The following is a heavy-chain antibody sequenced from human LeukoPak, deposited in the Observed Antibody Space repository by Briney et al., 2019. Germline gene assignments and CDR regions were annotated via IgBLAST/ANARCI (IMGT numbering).Heavy chain of an antibody. D-gene: IGHD4-17*01. CDR3: AKDPYGDQDYYYGMDV. Sequence: GGSLRLSCAASGFTFSSYGMHWVRQAPGKGLEWVAFIRYDGSNKYYADSVKGRFTISRDNAKNSLYLQMNSLRAEDTALYYCAKDPYGDQDYYYGMDVWGQGTTVTVSS. V-gene: IGHV3-30*02. CDR1: GFTFSSYG. J-gene: IGHJ6*02. CDR2: IRYDGSNK.